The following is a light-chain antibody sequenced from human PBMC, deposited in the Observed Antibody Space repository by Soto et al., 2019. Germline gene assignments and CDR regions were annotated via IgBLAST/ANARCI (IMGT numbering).Light chain of an antibody. J-gene: IGKJ2*03. CDR2: DAS. V-gene: IGKV1-5*01. CDR3: QQYKNYSYS. Sequence: IQMTQSPSTVSASVGARVTISCRASQPVNTFLAWYQQKPGGAPKVVIFDASNLGSGVPSRFSGSGFGTEFTLSITSLQPDDFATYYCQQYKNYSYSFGQGTKLEIK. CDR1: QPVNTF.